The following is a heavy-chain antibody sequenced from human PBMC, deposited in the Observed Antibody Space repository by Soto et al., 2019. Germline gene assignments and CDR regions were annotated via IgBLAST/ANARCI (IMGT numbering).Heavy chain of an antibody. Sequence: EVQLLESGGGLVQPGGSLRLSCAASRFTFSSYAMSWVRQAPGKGLEWVSAITGSGGSTYYADSVKGRFTISRDNSKNALYLQMNSLRAEDTAVYYCAIARIARDWGQGTLVTVPS. D-gene: IGHD2-21*01. CDR1: RFTFSSYA. CDR3: AIARIARD. CDR2: ITGSGGST. J-gene: IGHJ4*02. V-gene: IGHV3-23*01.